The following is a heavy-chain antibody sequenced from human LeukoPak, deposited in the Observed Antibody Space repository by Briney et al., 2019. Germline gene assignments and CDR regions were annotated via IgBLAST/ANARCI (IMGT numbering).Heavy chain of an antibody. Sequence: SVKVSCTASGGTFSTYAITWVRQAPGQGLEWMGGVIPIFGTANYAQKFQGRVTMTADESTSTAYMELSSLRSEDTAVYYCARDRDYYDSSGYYYGDWYFELWGRGTLVTVSS. J-gene: IGHJ2*01. CDR2: VIPIFGTA. CDR3: ARDRDYYDSSGYYYGDWYFEL. CDR1: GGTFSTYA. D-gene: IGHD3-22*01. V-gene: IGHV1-69*13.